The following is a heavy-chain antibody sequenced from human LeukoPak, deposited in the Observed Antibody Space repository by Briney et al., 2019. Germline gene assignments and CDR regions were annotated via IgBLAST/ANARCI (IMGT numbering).Heavy chain of an antibody. V-gene: IGHV3-7*01. CDR2: IKQDGSEK. CDR3: ALNRYYYDSSGYYYEGALDY. CDR1: GFTFSSYW. Sequence: GGSLRLSCAASGFTFSSYWMSWVRQAPGKGLEWVANIKQDGSEKYYVDSVKGRFTISRDNAKNSLYLQMNSLRAEDTAVYYCALNRYYYDSSGYYYEGALDYWGQGTLVTVSS. J-gene: IGHJ4*02. D-gene: IGHD3-22*01.